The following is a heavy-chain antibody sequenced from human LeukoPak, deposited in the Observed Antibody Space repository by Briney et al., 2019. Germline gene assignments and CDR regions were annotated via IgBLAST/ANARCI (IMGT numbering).Heavy chain of an antibody. J-gene: IGHJ4*02. Sequence: ASVKVSCRVSGYTLTDLSIHWVRQAPGKGLEWLGGFDPEDGDTVYAQKFQGRVTMTEDTSSDTAFMDLSSLRSEDTALYYCATSPRVGATVFAFEYWGQGTLVTVSS. CDR3: ATSPRVGATVFAFEY. D-gene: IGHD1-26*01. V-gene: IGHV1-24*01. CDR2: FDPEDGDT. CDR1: GYTLTDLS.